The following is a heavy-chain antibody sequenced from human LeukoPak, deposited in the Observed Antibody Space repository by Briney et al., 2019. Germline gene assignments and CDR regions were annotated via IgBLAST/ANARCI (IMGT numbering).Heavy chain of an antibody. CDR1: GGSFSDYY. Sequence: SETLSLTCAVYGGSFSDYYWSWIRQPPGKGLEWIAEINHSGSSKYNPSLKSRVTISVDTSKNQFSLKLTSVTAADTAVYYCAAVPESYYTVYYFNYWGQGTLVTVSS. J-gene: IGHJ4*02. V-gene: IGHV4-34*01. D-gene: IGHD3-10*01. CDR2: INHSGSS. CDR3: AAVPESYYTVYYFNY.